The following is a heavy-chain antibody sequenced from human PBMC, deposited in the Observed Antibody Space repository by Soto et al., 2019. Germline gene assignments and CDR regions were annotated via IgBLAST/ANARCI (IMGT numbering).Heavy chain of an antibody. CDR2: IIPIFGTA. CDR1: GGTFSSYA. V-gene: IGHV1-69*13. Sequence: EASVKVSCKASGGTFSSYAISWVRQAPGQGLEWMGGIIPIFGTANYAQKFQGRVTITADESTSTAYMELSSLRSEDTAVYYCAIRAEDYDFWSVLDYWGQGTLVTVSS. J-gene: IGHJ4*02. CDR3: AIRAEDYDFWSVLDY. D-gene: IGHD3-3*01.